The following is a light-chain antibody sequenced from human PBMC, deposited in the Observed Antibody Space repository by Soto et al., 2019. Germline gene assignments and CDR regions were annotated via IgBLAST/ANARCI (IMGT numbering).Light chain of an antibody. CDR2: AAS. Sequence: IQMTQSPSTLSASVGDRVTITCGASQSISSWLDWYQKKKGKAPKLLISAASSLQIGVPSRLRGSGYGTELTITISSMQPEDFETYYCLQDYNSTRTFGQGTQVDIK. CDR1: QSISSW. V-gene: IGKV1-6*01. CDR3: LQDYNSTRT. J-gene: IGKJ1*01.